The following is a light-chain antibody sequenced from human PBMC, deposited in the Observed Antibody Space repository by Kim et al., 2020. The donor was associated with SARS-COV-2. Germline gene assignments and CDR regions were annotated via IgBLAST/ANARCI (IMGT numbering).Light chain of an antibody. Sequence: EIVLTQSPGTLSLSPGERVTLSCRANQNVASNSLAWYQQKPGQAPRLLIYGASTRAAGIPDRFSGSGSGTDFALTISRLEPEDFAVFYCQQYAGSCPITFGQGTRLEIK. J-gene: IGKJ5*01. V-gene: IGKV3-20*01. CDR1: QNVASNS. CDR3: QQYAGSCPIT. CDR2: GAS.